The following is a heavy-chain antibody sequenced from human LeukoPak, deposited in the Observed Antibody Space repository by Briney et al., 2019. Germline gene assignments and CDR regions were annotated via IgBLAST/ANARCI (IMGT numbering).Heavy chain of an antibody. J-gene: IGHJ4*02. CDR2: IYYSGST. D-gene: IGHD7-27*01. V-gene: IGHV4-59*01. CDR3: AREVGNY. Sequence: TSETLSPTCTVSGGSISSYYWSWIRQPPGKGLEWIGYIYYSGSTNYNPSLKSRVTISVDTSKNQFSLKLSSVTAADTAVYYCAREVGNYWGQGTLVTVSS. CDR1: GGSISSYY.